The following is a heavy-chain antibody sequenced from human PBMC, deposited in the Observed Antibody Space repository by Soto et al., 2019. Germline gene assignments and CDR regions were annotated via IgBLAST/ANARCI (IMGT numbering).Heavy chain of an antibody. CDR3: APLSVSLSGPYGIHV. Sequence: ETLSLTCSVSGYSVTSSDYYWAWIRQPPGKGLEWIGSMFYSGLTYYNPSLKSRVTLSVDTSKNQFSVRLNSVTAADTAVYYCAPLSVSLSGPYGIHVWGQGTTVTVSS. CDR2: MFYSGLT. V-gene: IGHV4-39*01. CDR1: GYSVTSSDYY. J-gene: IGHJ6*02. D-gene: IGHD2-15*01.